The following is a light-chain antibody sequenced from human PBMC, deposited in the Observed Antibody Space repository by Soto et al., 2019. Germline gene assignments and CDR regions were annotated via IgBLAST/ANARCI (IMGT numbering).Light chain of an antibody. CDR2: GAS. CDR3: QQYGSAPTWT. J-gene: IGKJ1*01. V-gene: IGKV3-20*01. CDR1: QSLSNNIY. Sequence: EIVLTQSPGTLSLSPGERATLSCRASQSLSNNIYLAWYQQKPAQAPRLLIYGASTRATGIPDRFDGSGSGTDFTLTISRLEPEDFAVYYCQQYGSAPTWTFGQGTKVDIK.